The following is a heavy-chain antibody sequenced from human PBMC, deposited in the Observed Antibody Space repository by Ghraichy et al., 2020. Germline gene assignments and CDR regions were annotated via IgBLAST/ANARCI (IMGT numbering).Heavy chain of an antibody. J-gene: IGHJ6*02. V-gene: IGHV3-23*01. CDR1: GFTFSSYA. Sequence: GGSLRLSCAASGFTFSSYAMSWVRQAPGKGLEWVSAISGSGGSTYYADSVKGRFTISRDNSKNTLYLQMNSLRAEDTAVYYCAKDPPLPHDYGDYRVRDPVTPTYGMDVWGQGTTVTVSS. CDR2: ISGSGGST. CDR3: AKDPPLPHDYGDYRVRDPVTPTYGMDV. D-gene: IGHD4-17*01.